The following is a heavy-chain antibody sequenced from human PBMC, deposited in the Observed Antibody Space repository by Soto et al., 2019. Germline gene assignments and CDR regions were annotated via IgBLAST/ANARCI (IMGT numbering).Heavy chain of an antibody. CDR2: ISSSGNTI. CDR1: EFTFSSYE. V-gene: IGHV3-48*03. J-gene: IGHJ4*02. CDR3: RADVVAVAAHDYYFEY. D-gene: IGHD2-15*01. Sequence: RRLSCAASEFTFSSYEMKWVRQAPGKGLEWVSYISSSGNTIYYADSVKGRFTISRDNAKNSLYLQMNSLTVEDTAVYYCRADVVAVAAHDYYFEYWRKGTLVTVSS.